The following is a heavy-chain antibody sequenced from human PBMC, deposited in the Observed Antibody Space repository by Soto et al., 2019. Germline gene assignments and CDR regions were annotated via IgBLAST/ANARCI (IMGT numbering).Heavy chain of an antibody. D-gene: IGHD2-2*01. J-gene: IGHJ3*02. CDR1: GFTFSSYA. Sequence: TGGSLRLSCAASGFTFSSYAMSWVRQAPGKRLKWVSAISGSGGSTYYADSVKGQFTISRDNSKNTLYLQMNSLRAEDTAVYYCVKTLGYCSSTSCPDDAFDIWGQGTMVTVSS. CDR2: ISGSGGST. CDR3: VKTLGYCSSTSCPDDAFDI. V-gene: IGHV3-23*01.